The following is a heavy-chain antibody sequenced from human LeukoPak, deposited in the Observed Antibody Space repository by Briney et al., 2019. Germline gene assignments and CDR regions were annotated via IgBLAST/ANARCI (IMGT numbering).Heavy chain of an antibody. D-gene: IGHD2-15*01. Sequence: SETLSLTCTVSGGSISSYYWSWIRQPPGKGLEWIGYIYYSGSTNYNPSLKSRVTISVDTSKNQFSLKLSSVTAADTAVYYCARDRPTLGYCSGGSCDNWFDPWGQGILVTVSS. CDR1: GGSISSYY. CDR3: ARDRPTLGYCSGGSCDNWFDP. J-gene: IGHJ5*02. V-gene: IGHV4-59*01. CDR2: IYYSGST.